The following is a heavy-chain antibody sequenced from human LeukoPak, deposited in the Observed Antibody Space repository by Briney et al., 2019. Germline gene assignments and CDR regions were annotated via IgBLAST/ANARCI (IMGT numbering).Heavy chain of an antibody. D-gene: IGHD3-9*01. CDR3: AKDRDVLRYFDWSSQFDY. Sequence: GGSLRLSCAVSGFTFSSYAMSWVRQAPGKGLEWVSAISGSGGSTYYADSVKGRFTISRDNSKNTLYLQMNSLRAEDTAVYYCAKDRDVLRYFDWSSQFDYWGQGTLVTVSS. V-gene: IGHV3-23*01. CDR2: ISGSGGST. J-gene: IGHJ4*02. CDR1: GFTFSSYA.